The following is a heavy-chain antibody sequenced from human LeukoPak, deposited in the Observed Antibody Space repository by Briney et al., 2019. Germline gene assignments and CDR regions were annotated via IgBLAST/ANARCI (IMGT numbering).Heavy chain of an antibody. D-gene: IGHD3-10*01. CDR2: ISGSGGST. Sequence: PGGSLRLSCAASGFTFSSYAMSWVRQAPGKGLEWVSAISGSGGSTYYADSVKGRFTISRDNSKNTLYLQMNSLRAEDTAVYYCAKDYPPEGFGELFEDYWGQGTLVTVSS. CDR3: AKDYPPEGFGELFEDY. V-gene: IGHV3-23*01. CDR1: GFTFSSYA. J-gene: IGHJ4*02.